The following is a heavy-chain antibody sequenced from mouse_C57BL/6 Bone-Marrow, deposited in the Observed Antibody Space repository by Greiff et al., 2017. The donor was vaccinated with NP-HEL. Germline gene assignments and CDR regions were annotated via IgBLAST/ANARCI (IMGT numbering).Heavy chain of an antibody. J-gene: IGHJ3*01. V-gene: IGHV5-12*01. CDR3: ARDSQLGPWFAY. CDR1: GFTFSDYY. CDR2: ISNGGSST. D-gene: IGHD4-1*02. Sequence: EVKLVESGGGLVQPGGSLKLSCAASGFTFSDYYMYWVRQTPEKRLEWVAYISNGGSSTYYPDTVKGRFTISRDNAKTTLYMQMSRLKSEDTAMYYCARDSQLGPWFAYWGQGTLVTVSA.